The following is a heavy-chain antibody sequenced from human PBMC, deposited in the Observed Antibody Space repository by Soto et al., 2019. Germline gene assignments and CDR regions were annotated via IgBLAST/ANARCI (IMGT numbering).Heavy chain of an antibody. J-gene: IGHJ4*02. CDR2: LSGSGGGT. CDR3: AHRTGFDY. CDR1: GYTFSSFD. Sequence: EVQLWESGGGLVQPGGSLRLSCAVSGYTFSSFDMSWVRQAPGKGLEWVSTLSGSGGGTNYADSVKGRFTISRDISTYTVSLQMNSLRAEYTAVYYFAHRTGFDYWGQGALVTVSS. V-gene: IGHV3-23*01.